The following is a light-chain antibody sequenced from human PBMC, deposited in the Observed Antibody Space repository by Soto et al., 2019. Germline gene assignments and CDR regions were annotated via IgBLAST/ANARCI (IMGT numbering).Light chain of an antibody. CDR1: NSNIGSNY. CDR2: RHN. J-gene: IGLJ1*01. V-gene: IGLV1-47*01. Sequence: QSVLTQSPSVSETPGQRVTISCSGSNSNIGSNYVYWYHQLPGTAPKLLIYRHNQRPSGVPDRFSGSKSGTSASLAITGLRSEDEGDYYCSSYAGSSNVFGTGTKLTVL. CDR3: SSYAGSSNV.